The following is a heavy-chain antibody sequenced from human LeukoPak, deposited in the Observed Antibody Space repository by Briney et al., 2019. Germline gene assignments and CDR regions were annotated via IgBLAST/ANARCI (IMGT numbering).Heavy chain of an antibody. V-gene: IGHV1-69*13. J-gene: IGHJ4*02. D-gene: IGHD3-22*01. CDR2: IIPIFGTA. CDR1: GGTFSSYA. Sequence: ASVKVSCKASGGTFSSYAISWVRQAPGQGLEWMGGIIPIFGTANYAQKFQGRVTITADESTSTAYMELSSLRSEDTAVYYCARGLTNYYDSSGYYYADVVYWGQGTLVTVSS. CDR3: ARGLTNYYDSSGYYYADVVY.